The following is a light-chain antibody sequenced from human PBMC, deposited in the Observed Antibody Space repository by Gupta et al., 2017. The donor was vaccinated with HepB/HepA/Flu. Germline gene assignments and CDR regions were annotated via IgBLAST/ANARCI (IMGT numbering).Light chain of an antibody. J-gene: IGLJ2*01. CDR2: EVS. Sequence: HSALPQPASVSGSPGQSITISCTGTSSDVGSYNLVSWYQQHPGKAPKLMIYEVSKRPSGVSNRFSGSKSGNTASLTISGLQAEDEADYYCCSYAGSSTVVFGGGTKLTVL. V-gene: IGLV2-23*02. CDR1: SSDVGSYNL. CDR3: CSYAGSSTVV.